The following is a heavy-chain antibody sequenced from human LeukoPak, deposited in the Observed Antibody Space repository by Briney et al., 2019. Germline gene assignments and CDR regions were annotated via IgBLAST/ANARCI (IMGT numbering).Heavy chain of an antibody. D-gene: IGHD3-10*01. J-gene: IGHJ6*03. CDR1: GYTFTGYY. V-gene: IGHV1-2*02. CDR3: ARDGGSRNYWYYYMDV. Sequence: ASAKVSCKASGYTFTGYYMHWVRQAPGQGLEWTGWINPNSGGTNYAQKFQGRVTMTRDTSISTAYMALSRLRSDDTAVYYCARDGGSRNYWYYYMDVWGKGTTVTISS. CDR2: INPNSGGT.